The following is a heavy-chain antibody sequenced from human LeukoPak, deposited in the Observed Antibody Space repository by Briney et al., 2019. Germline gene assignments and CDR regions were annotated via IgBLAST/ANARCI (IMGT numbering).Heavy chain of an antibody. CDR3: ARDSMIVVENPYELSAFDI. Sequence: GASVKVSCKASGYTFTSYGIGWVRQAPGQGLEWMGWISAYNGNTNYAQKLQGRVTMTTDTSTSTAYMELRSLRSEDTAVYYCARDSMIVVENPYELSAFDIWGQGTMVTVSS. CDR2: ISAYNGNT. V-gene: IGHV1-18*01. J-gene: IGHJ3*02. CDR1: GYTFTSYG. D-gene: IGHD3-22*01.